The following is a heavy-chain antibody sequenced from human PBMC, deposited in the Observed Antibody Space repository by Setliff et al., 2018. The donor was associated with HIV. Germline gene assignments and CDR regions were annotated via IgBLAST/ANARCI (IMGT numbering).Heavy chain of an antibody. CDR1: RFMFSTYA. J-gene: IGHJ4*02. CDR3: ARGHYDTSAPDY. V-gene: IGHV3-30*04. Sequence: GGSLRLSCVASRFMFSTYAMHWVRQAPGKGLEWVALISFDGRNQYYAASVKGRFTISRDNSKNTLFLQMNSLTPEDTGVYYCARGHYDTSAPDYWGQGTLVTVS. D-gene: IGHD3-22*01. CDR2: ISFDGRNQ.